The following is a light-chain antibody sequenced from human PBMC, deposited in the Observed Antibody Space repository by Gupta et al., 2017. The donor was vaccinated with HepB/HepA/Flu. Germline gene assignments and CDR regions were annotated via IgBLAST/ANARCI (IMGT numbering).Light chain of an antibody. CDR2: RAS. V-gene: IGKV1-5*03. CDR1: QSISSW. CDR3: QQYNSYPLT. J-gene: IGKJ4*01. Sequence: DLQITPSPSTPSSSVGDRVTITCRASQSISSWLAWYQQQTGKAPKLLLYRASTLESGVPSRFSGSGSGTEFTLTISSLQPDDFATYYCQQYNSYPLTFGGGTKVEIK.